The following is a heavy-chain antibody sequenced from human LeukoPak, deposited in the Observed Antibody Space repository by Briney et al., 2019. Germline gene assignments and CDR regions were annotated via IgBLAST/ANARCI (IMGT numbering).Heavy chain of an antibody. J-gene: IGHJ4*02. CDR1: GGSISSSSYY. D-gene: IGHD3-3*01. V-gene: IGHV4-39*01. CDR2: IYYSGST. Sequence: SETLSLTCTVSGGSISSSSYYWGWIRQPPGKGLEWIGSIYYSGSTYYNPSLKSRVTISVDTSKNQFSLTLSSVTAADTAVYYCARGQDSRSYYDFWSGYYTKPFDYWGQGTLVTVSS. CDR3: ARGQDSRSYYDFWSGYYTKPFDY.